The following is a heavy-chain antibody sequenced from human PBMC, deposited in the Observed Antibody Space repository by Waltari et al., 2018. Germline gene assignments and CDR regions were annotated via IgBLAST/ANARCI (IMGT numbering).Heavy chain of an antibody. CDR2: IYPGASAT. CDR3: ARPAVGVTREDAVYI. Sequence: EVQLVQSGAEVKKPGESLKISCQGSGYSFTSYWIGWVRQMPGKVLEWMGIIYPGASATRYSPSLHGHVTISADKSISAAYLQSSSLKASDTAMYYCARPAVGVTREDAVYIWDQGTMVTVSS. V-gene: IGHV5-51*03. D-gene: IGHD1-26*01. J-gene: IGHJ3*02. CDR1: GYSFTSYW.